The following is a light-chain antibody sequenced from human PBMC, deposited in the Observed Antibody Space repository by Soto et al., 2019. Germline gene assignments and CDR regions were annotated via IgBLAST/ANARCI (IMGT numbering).Light chain of an antibody. CDR3: CAYEGSNTLV. Sequence: QSALTQPASVSGSPGQSITISCTGTSSDVGSYNLVSWYQQHPGKAPKLMIYEGNKRPSGVSNRFSASKSGNTASLTISGLQAEDEAAYYCCAYEGSNTLVFGGGTKVTVL. CDR2: EGN. V-gene: IGLV2-23*01. CDR1: SSDVGSYNL. J-gene: IGLJ2*01.